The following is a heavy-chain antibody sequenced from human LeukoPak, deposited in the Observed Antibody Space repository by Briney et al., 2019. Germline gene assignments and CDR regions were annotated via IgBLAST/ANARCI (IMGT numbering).Heavy chain of an antibody. V-gene: IGHV3-21*01. D-gene: IGHD2-15*01. CDR2: ISSSSSYI. J-gene: IGHJ4*02. CDR3: AKDCVGCGFDY. CDR1: GFTFSSHS. Sequence: GGSLRLSCAASGFTFSSHSLNWVRQPPGKGREWVSSISSSSSYIYYKDSVKGRFTISRDNSRNTMYLQMNSLRADDTAVYCCAKDCVGCGFDYWGQGTLVTVSS.